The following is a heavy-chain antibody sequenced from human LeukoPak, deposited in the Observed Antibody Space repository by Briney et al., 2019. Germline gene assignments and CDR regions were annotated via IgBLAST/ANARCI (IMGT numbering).Heavy chain of an antibody. CDR2: INPNSGGT. D-gene: IGHD3-9*01. J-gene: IGHJ5*02. Sequence: ASVKVSCKASGYTFTGYYMHWVRQAPGQGLEWMGWINPNSGGTNYAQKFQGRVTMTRDTSISTAYMELSRLRSDDTAVYYCAREYYDILSGYSSWFDPWGQGTLVTVSS. CDR3: AREYYDILSGYSSWFDP. CDR1: GYTFTGYY. V-gene: IGHV1-2*02.